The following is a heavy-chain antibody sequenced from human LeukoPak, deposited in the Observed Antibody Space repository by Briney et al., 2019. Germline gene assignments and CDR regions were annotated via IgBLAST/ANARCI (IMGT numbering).Heavy chain of an antibody. CDR1: GFTFSSSN. D-gene: IGHD3-22*01. J-gene: IGHJ3*02. CDR3: ARDADSSGYYLDAFDI. CDR2: ISSSSNYI. V-gene: IGHV3-21*01. Sequence: GGSLRLSCAASGFTFSSSNMNWIRQAPGKGLEWVSSISSSSNYIYYADSVKGRFTISRDNAKNSLYLQMNSLRAEDTAVYYCARDADSSGYYLDAFDIWGQGTMVTVSS.